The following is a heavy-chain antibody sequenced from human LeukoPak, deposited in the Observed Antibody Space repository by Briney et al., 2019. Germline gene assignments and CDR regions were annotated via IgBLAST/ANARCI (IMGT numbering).Heavy chain of an antibody. CDR3: ARGDFWSGYLHDY. J-gene: IGHJ4*02. D-gene: IGHD3-3*01. V-gene: IGHV4-59*01. CDR2: IDYSRTT. CDR1: GGSISSYY. Sequence: SETLSLTCSVTGGSISSYYWSGTGQAPGKGLEWIGYIDYSRTTNYNPSPTSRVSISVDTFKNPFSLKLSSVAAADTAVYYWARGDFWSGYLHDYWGQGTLVTVSS.